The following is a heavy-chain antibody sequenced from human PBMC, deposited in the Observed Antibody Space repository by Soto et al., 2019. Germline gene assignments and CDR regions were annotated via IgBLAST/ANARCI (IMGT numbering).Heavy chain of an antibody. D-gene: IGHD5-18*01. Sequence: SETLSLTCTVSGGSVSSGSYYWSWIRQHPGRGLEWIGYIYYTGNTYYNPSLKSRLAISVDTSKNQFSLKLTPVTAADTAVYYCSRHCRVDTAMAIDYWGQGTLVTVSS. CDR3: SRHCRVDTAMAIDY. V-gene: IGHV4-31*03. CDR1: GGSVSSGSYY. J-gene: IGHJ4*02. CDR2: IYYTGNT.